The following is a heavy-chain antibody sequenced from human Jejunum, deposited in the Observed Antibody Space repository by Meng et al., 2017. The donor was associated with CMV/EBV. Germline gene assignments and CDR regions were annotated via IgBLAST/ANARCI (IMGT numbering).Heavy chain of an antibody. J-gene: IGHJ4*02. D-gene: IGHD3-3*01. CDR3: ARGSIFVSFDS. V-gene: IGHV4-30-4*08. CDR2: IHDTGST. Sequence: QVQPQGPGPGLVKPSQTLSLTCSVSGGSIGSGDYYWSWIRQPPGKGLEWIGYIHDTGSTYYNPSLKSRVDISLGTSRNHFSLTLSSVTAEDTAVYFCARGSIFVSFDSWGQGTLVTVSS. CDR1: GGSIGSGDYY.